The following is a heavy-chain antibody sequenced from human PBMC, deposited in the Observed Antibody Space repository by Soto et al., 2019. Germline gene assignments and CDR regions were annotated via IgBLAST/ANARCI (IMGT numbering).Heavy chain of an antibody. CDR1: GFTFDDYA. CDR2: ISWNSGSI. D-gene: IGHD6-13*01. CDR3: AKDTSCSWGYYMDV. V-gene: IGHV3-9*01. Sequence: GGSLRLSCAASGFTFDDYAMHWVRQAPGKGLEWVSGISWNSGSIGYADSVKGRFTISRDNAKNSLYLQMNSLRAEDTALYYCAKDTSCSWGYYMDVWGKGTTVTVSS. J-gene: IGHJ6*03.